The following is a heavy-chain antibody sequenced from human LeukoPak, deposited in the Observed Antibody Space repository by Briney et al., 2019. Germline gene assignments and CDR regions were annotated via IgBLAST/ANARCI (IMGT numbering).Heavy chain of an antibody. Sequence: ASVKVSCKASGYTFTSYDINWVRQATGQGLEWMGWMNPNSGNTGYAQKFQGRVTMTRNTSISTAYMELSSLRSEDTAVCHCARGNNGNTDLDYWGQGTLVTVSS. D-gene: IGHD1/OR15-1a*01. CDR3: ARGNNGNTDLDY. J-gene: IGHJ4*02. CDR1: GYTFTSYD. V-gene: IGHV1-8*01. CDR2: MNPNSGNT.